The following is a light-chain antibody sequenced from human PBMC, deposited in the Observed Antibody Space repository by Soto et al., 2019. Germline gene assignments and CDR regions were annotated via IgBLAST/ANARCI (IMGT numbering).Light chain of an antibody. J-gene: IGLJ2*01. V-gene: IGLV2-8*01. CDR1: SSDVGGYNY. CDR3: TSYGGDSNLL. CDR2: DVN. Sequence: QSVLAQPPSASGSPGQSVTISCTGTSSDVGGYNYVSWYQQHPGKAPKLMIYDVNRRPSGVPDRFSASKSGNTASLTVSGLQAEDEADYYSTSYGGDSNLLFGGGTKLTVL.